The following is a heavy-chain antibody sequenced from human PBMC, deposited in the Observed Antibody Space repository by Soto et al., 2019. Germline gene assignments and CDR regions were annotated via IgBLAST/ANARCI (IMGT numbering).Heavy chain of an antibody. J-gene: IGHJ4*02. CDR1: GYSFTTYW. CDR2: IDPSNSYP. CDR3: ASGDGPHRFDY. V-gene: IGHV5-10-1*01. D-gene: IGHD2-21*01. Sequence: PGESLKISCTASGYSFTTYWISWVRQKPGKGLEWMGRIDPSNSYPNYNPSFQGHVTFSADRSINTAYLQWNSLKASDTAMYYCASGDGPHRFDYWGQGTLVTVSS.